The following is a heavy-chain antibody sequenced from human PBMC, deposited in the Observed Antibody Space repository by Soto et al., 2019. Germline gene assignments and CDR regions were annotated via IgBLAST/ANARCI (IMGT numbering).Heavy chain of an antibody. V-gene: IGHV3-74*01. CDR3: AIGAITMVRGVISN. D-gene: IGHD3-10*01. CDR2: INSDGSST. CDR1: GFTFSSYW. J-gene: IGHJ4*02. Sequence: EVQLVESGGGLVQPGGSLRLSCAASGFTFSSYWMHWVRQAPGKGLVWVSRINSDGSSTSYADSVKGRFTISRDNAKNTLYLQMNSLRAEDTAVYYCAIGAITMVRGVISNWGQGTLVTVSS.